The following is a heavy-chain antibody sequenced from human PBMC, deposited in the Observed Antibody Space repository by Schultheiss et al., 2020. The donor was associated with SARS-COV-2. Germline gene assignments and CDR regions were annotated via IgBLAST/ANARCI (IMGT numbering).Heavy chain of an antibody. CDR2: ISGSGGST. CDR3: AKWGLGYCSSTSCSDY. D-gene: IGHD2-2*01. J-gene: IGHJ4*02. CDR1: GFTFSSYS. V-gene: IGHV3-23*01. Sequence: GGSLRLSCAASGFTFSSYSMNWVRQAPGKGLEWVSAISGSGGSTYYADSVKGRFTISRDNSKNTLYLQMNSLRAEDTAVYYCAKWGLGYCSSTSCSDYWGQGTLVTV.